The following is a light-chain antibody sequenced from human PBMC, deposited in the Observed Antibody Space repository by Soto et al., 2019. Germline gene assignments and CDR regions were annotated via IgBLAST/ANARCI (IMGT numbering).Light chain of an antibody. CDR1: SSDVGGYNY. V-gene: IGLV2-8*01. Sequence: QSALTQPPSASGSPGQSVTISCTGTSSDVGGYNYVSWYQQRPGKAPNLMIYGVSKRPSGVPDRFSGSKSGNTASLTVSGLQADDEADYYCSSYAGSNNWVFGGGTKLTVL. J-gene: IGLJ3*02. CDR2: GVS. CDR3: SSYAGSNNWV.